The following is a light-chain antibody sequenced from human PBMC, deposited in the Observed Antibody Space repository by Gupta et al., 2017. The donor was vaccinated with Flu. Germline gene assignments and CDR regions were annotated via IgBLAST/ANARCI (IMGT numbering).Light chain of an antibody. V-gene: IGKV3-20*01. Sequence: ATRTRSASESVTSSYIAWYQHNPDQTPRLLILSASIRASGIPVRYSCSGSGTEFTLTISRRGPEDFEVYYCHHYSKSTTMCTFGQGTKLEIK. CDR3: HHYSKSTTMCT. J-gene: IGKJ2*02. CDR1: ESVTSSY. CDR2: SAS.